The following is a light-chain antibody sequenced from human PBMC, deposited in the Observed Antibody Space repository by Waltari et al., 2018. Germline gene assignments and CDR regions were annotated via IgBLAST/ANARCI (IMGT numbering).Light chain of an antibody. V-gene: IGLV3-19*01. CDR2: GKD. CDR1: SLRTSY. Sequence: SSELTQDSAVSVALGQTIRSTCEGDSLRTSYASWYPLKPGRAPVLVIFGKDKGPSRIADRISRYISGTKSNLTITGDQAEDEADDYSSSRMVFAGGTKVTVL. J-gene: IGLJ3*02. CDR3: SSRMV.